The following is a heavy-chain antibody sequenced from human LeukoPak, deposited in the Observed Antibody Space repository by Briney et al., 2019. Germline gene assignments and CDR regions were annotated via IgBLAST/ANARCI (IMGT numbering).Heavy chain of an antibody. D-gene: IGHD3-3*02. J-gene: IGHJ6*01. CDR1: GYTFTGYY. V-gene: IGHV1-2*02. CDR2: INPNRGGT. Sequence: ASVKVSCKASGYTFTGYYMHWVRQAPGQGLEWMGWINPNRGGTNHAQKFQGRVTMTRETSIGTAYMELSRLRSGDTAVYFCARGHLHYYYGMDVWGEGTTVSVCS. CDR3: ARGHLHYYYGMDV.